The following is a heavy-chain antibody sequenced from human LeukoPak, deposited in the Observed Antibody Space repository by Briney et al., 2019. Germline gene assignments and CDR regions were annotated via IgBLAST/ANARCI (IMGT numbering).Heavy chain of an antibody. V-gene: IGHV3-64D*06. J-gene: IGHJ3*01. CDR3: TRDSALLGVAFDL. CDR2: ISSNGDNT. CDR1: GFPFNTYA. Sequence: GGSLRLSCSASGFPFNTYAIHWVRQAPGKGLEYVAGISSNGDNTDFADSAKGRFTISRDNSKSTLFLQMNSLRAEDTAVYFRTRDSALLGVAFDLWGQGTVVTVSS. D-gene: IGHD2-15*01.